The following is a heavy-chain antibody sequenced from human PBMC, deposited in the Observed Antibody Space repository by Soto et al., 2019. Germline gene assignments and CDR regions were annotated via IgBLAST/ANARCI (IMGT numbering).Heavy chain of an antibody. CDR1: GFSINSADYY. D-gene: IGHD5-12*01. Sequence: SETLSLTCTFSGFSINSADYYLSWVRQPPGKGLEWIGYIYYNGNTYFNPSLKSRVTISKDTSRNQFSLRLSSVTAADTAVYFCARAIVVTIGGMDVWGQGTTVTVSS. J-gene: IGHJ6*02. CDR3: ARAIVVTIGGMDV. V-gene: IGHV4-30-4*01. CDR2: IYYNGNT.